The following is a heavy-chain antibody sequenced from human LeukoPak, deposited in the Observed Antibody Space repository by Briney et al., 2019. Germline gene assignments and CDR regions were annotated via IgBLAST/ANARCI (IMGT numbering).Heavy chain of an antibody. CDR3: ARGAWGYNYGYHNY. CDR2: NIPIFGTT. CDR1: GGTFSYA. V-gene: IGHV1-69*05. Sequence: SVKVSCKVSGGTFSYAISWMRQAPGQGLEWMGGNIPIFGTTDYAQNFQGRVTFTTDESTSTAYMELSSLRSEDTAVYYCARGAWGYNYGYHNYWGQGTLVTVSS. J-gene: IGHJ4*02. D-gene: IGHD5-18*01.